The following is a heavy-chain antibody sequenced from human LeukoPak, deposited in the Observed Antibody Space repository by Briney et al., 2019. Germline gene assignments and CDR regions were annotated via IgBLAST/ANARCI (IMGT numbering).Heavy chain of an antibody. D-gene: IGHD4-17*01. CDR2: IYYSGST. CDR1: GGSISSYY. CDR3: ARVTTVTTCVGCRGMDV. Sequence: SETLSLTCTVSGGSISSYYWSWIRQPPGKGLEWIGYIYYSGSTNYNPSLKSRVTISVDTSKNQFSLKLSSVTTADTAVYYCARVTTVTTCVGCRGMDVWGKGTTVTVSS. V-gene: IGHV4-59*01. J-gene: IGHJ6*04.